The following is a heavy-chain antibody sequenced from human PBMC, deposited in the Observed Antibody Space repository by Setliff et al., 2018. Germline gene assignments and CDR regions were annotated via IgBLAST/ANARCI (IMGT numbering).Heavy chain of an antibody. CDR3: ARGPYNIYDRSGYGFTNWFDP. Sequence: SETLSLTCAVSGGSISSSNWWSWVRQPPGEGLEWIGEIYHSGSTNYNPSLKSRVTISVDTSKKQFSLKLSSVTAADTAVYYCARGPYNIYDRSGYGFTNWFDPWGQGILVTVSS. D-gene: IGHD3-22*01. CDR1: GGSISSSNW. V-gene: IGHV4-4*02. J-gene: IGHJ5*02. CDR2: IYHSGST.